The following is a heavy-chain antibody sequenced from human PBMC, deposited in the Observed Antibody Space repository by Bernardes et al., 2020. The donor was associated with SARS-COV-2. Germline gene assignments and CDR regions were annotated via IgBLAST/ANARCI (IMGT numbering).Heavy chain of an antibody. V-gene: IGHV1-69*13. CDR1: GGTFSSYA. J-gene: IGHJ6*02. Sequence: SVKVSCKASGGTFSSYAISWVRQAPGQGLEWMGGIIPIFGTANYAQKFQGRVTITADESTSTAYMELSSLRSEDTAVYYCARTLWRHSGYDYYYYYGMDVWGQGTTVTVSS. CDR2: IIPIFGTA. CDR3: ARTLWRHSGYDYYYYYGMDV. D-gene: IGHD5-12*01.